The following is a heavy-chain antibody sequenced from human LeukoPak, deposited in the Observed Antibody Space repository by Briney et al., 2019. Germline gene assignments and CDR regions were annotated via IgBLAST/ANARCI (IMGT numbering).Heavy chain of an antibody. D-gene: IGHD3-3*01. CDR3: ASVVGGYYPPVEGFDL. V-gene: IGHV3-74*01. CDR1: GFTLSGFW. J-gene: IGHJ3*01. CDR2: VNSDGSST. Sequence: GGSLRLSCAASGFTLSGFWMHWVRQAPGKGLVWVSRVNSDGSSTSHADSVKGRFTISRDNAKNTLYLQMNSLRAEDTAVYYCASVVGGYYPPVEGFDLWGQGTMVTVSS.